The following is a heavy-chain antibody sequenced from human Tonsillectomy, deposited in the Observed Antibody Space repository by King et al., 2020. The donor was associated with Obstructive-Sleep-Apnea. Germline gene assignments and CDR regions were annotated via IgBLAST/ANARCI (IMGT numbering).Heavy chain of an antibody. V-gene: IGHV4-30-4*01. CDR2: IFYSGSA. Sequence: QLQESGPGLVKPSQTLSLTCTVSGGSTSSGDYYWSWIRQPPGKGLEWVGYIFYSGSAYFNPSLKSRATISVDTSKNQFSLKLSSVTAADAAVYYCAREYPTSGTYYGYWFDPWGQGTLVTVSS. D-gene: IGHD3-10*01. CDR3: AREYPTSGTYYGYWFDP. CDR1: GGSTSSGDYY. J-gene: IGHJ5*02.